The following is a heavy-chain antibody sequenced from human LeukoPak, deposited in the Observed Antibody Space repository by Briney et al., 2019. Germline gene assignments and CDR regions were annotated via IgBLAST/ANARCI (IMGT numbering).Heavy chain of an antibody. D-gene: IGHD1-26*01. CDR3: ARDGGSYTFDY. Sequence: AGGSLRLSCAASGFTFSSYAMHWVRQAPGKGLEWVAAISYDGPNKYYVDSVKGRFTISRDNSKNTLYLQMNSLRAEDTAVYYCARDGGSYTFDYWGQGTLVTVSS. CDR2: ISYDGPNK. CDR1: GFTFSSYA. V-gene: IGHV3-30*04. J-gene: IGHJ4*02.